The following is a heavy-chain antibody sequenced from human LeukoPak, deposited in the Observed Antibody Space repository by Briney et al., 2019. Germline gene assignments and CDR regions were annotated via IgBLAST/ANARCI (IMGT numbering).Heavy chain of an antibody. CDR3: ARDGVAGDAFDI. J-gene: IGHJ3*02. D-gene: IGHD6-19*01. CDR1: GGSISSYY. V-gene: IGHV4-59*01. CDR2: IYYSGST. Sequence: SETLSLTYTVSGGSISSYYWSWIRQPPGKGLEWIGYIYYSGSTNYNPSLKSRVTISVDTSKNQFSLKLSSVTAADTAVYYCARDGVAGDAFDIWGQGTMVTVSS.